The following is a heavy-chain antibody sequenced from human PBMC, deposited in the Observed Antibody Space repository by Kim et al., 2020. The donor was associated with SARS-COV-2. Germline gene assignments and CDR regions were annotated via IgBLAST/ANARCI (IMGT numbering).Heavy chain of an antibody. D-gene: IGHD6-13*01. CDR3: ARGRARWQQLVLGWFDP. CDR1: GGSISSGGYY. J-gene: IGHJ5*02. Sequence: SETLSLTCTVSGGSISSGGYYWSWIRQHPGKGLEWIGYIYYSGSTYYNPSLKSRVTISVDTSKNQFSLKLSSVTAADTAVYYCARGRARWQQLVLGWFDPWGQGTLVTVSS. V-gene: IGHV4-31*03. CDR2: IYYSGST.